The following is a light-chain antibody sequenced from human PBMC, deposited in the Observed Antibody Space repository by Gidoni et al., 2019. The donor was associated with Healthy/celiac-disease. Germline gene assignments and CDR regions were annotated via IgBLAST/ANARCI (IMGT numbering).Light chain of an antibody. V-gene: IGLV3-1*01. J-gene: IGLJ3*02. CDR1: TLGDQY. CDR3: QAWDSSFWV. Sequence: SERTQPRAGSGAQGQTASIPCSGDTLGDQYACWSQQTPGQSPVLVIYQASKRPSGIPERFSGSTSGNPATLTISGTQAMDEADYYCQAWDSSFWVFGGGTKLTVL. CDR2: QAS.